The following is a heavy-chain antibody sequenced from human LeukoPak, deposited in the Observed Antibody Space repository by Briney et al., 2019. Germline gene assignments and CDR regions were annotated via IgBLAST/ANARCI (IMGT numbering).Heavy chain of an antibody. J-gene: IGHJ4*02. CDR2: IYYDAGA. V-gene: IGHV4-31*03. Sequence: SSETLSLTCTVSGASTTTTTHYWSWLRQHPGKGPEWIAYIYYDAGAYYNPSLASRVTISLDSSANQFSLRLSSVTAADTAVYYCARGRRELEYGPDYWGQGTLVTVSS. CDR3: ARGRRELEYGPDY. CDR1: GASTTTTTHY. D-gene: IGHD2/OR15-2a*01.